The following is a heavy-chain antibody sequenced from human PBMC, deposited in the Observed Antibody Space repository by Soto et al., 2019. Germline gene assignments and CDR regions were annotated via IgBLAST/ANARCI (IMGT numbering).Heavy chain of an antibody. D-gene: IGHD3-22*01. J-gene: IGHJ5*02. V-gene: IGHV1-24*01. CDR3: ATDRAYYDSSGYPPGFDP. CDR2: FDPEDGET. Sequence: GAAVKVSCKVSGYTLTELSMHWVRQAPGKGXEWMGGFDPEDGETIYAQKFQGRVTMTEDTSTDTAYMELSSLRSEDTAVYYCATDRAYYDSSGYPPGFDPWGQGTLVTVSS. CDR1: GYTLTELS.